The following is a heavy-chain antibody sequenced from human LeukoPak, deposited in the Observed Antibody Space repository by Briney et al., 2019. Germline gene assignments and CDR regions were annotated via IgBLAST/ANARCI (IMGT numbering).Heavy chain of an antibody. Sequence: SQTLSLTCTVSGGSISSGSYYWSWIRQPAGKGLEWIGRIYTSGSTNYNPSLKSRVTISVDTSKNQFSLKLSSVTAADTAGYYCARGKLRDAFDIWGQGTMVTVSS. J-gene: IGHJ3*02. CDR1: GGSISSGSYY. D-gene: IGHD1-26*01. CDR2: IYTSGST. CDR3: ARGKLRDAFDI. V-gene: IGHV4-61*02.